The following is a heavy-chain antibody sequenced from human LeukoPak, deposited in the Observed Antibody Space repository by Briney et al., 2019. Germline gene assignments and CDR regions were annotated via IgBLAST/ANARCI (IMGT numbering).Heavy chain of an antibody. CDR3: ARVDLVGATWPHFDY. V-gene: IGHV1-18*01. D-gene: IGHD1-26*01. CDR2: INAYNGNT. CDR1: GYTFTSYG. J-gene: IGHJ4*02. Sequence: GASVKVSCKASGYTFTSYGISWVRQAPGQGLEWMGWINAYNGNTNYAQKLQGRVTMTTDTSTSTAYMELRSLRSDDTAVYYCARVDLVGATWPHFDYWGQGTLVTVSS.